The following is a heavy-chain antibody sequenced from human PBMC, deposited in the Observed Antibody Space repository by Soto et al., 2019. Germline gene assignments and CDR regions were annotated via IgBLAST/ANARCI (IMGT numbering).Heavy chain of an antibody. Sequence: GGSLRLSCAASGFTFSSYSMNWVRRAPGKGLEWVSSISSSSSYIYYADSVKGRFTISRDNAKNSLYLQMNSLRAEDTAVYYCARDLAVRGAIGTLDYWGQGTLVTVSS. V-gene: IGHV3-21*01. J-gene: IGHJ4*02. CDR1: GFTFSSYS. CDR2: ISSSSSYI. CDR3: ARDLAVRGAIGTLDY. D-gene: IGHD3-10*01.